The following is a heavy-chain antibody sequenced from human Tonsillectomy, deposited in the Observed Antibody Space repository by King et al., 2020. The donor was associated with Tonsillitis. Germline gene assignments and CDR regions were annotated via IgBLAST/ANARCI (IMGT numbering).Heavy chain of an antibody. CDR1: GFTFGAYA. CDR2: IRSKPYGGTA. CDR3: TRDRVTMVRGFDYYYMDV. Sequence: VQLVESGGGLVQPGRALRLACITAGFTFGAYAMSWIRQAPVKGLEWVGFIRSKPYGGTAEYAASVKGRFTISRVGSKNIAYLQMNSLQTDDKVVYYCTRDRVTMVRGFDYYYMDVWGKGTTVTVSS. J-gene: IGHJ6*03. V-gene: IGHV3-49*01. D-gene: IGHD3-10*01.